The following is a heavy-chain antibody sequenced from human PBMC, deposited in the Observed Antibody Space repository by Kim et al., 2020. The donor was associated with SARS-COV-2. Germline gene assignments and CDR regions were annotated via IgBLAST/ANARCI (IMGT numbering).Heavy chain of an antibody. D-gene: IGHD2-15*01. Sequence: GGSLRLSCAASGFTFSGSALHWVRQASGKGLEWVGRIKNKGNTYATGYVASVKVRFTISRDDSKNTAYLQMNSLKSEDTAVYFCTIGYCSGGTCYPRFDPWGQGTLVSVSS. CDR1: GFTFSGSA. CDR2: IKNKGNTYAT. CDR3: TIGYCSGGTCYPRFDP. J-gene: IGHJ5*02. V-gene: IGHV3-73*01.